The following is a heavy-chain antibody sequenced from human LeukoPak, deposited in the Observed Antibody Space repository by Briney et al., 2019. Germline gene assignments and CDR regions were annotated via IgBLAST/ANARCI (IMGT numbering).Heavy chain of an antibody. Sequence: GGSLRLSRAVSGFGVSDNYMTWVRQAPGRGLEWVSILYSAGATYYTDSVRGRFSISRDSSKNAVFLQMNSLRAEDTAVYYCASGAPGVRKFYSDPFHNWGQGTPVTVSS. D-gene: IGHD2-15*01. CDR1: GFGVSDNY. V-gene: IGHV3-53*01. CDR2: LYSAGAT. J-gene: IGHJ4*02. CDR3: ASGAPGVRKFYSDPFHN.